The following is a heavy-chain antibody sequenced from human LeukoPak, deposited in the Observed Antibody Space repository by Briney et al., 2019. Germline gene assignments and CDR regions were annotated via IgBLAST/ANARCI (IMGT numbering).Heavy chain of an antibody. CDR1: GFTFSSYS. D-gene: IGHD4-23*01. CDR2: ISSSSSYI. CDR3: ARERLRWHSFDY. J-gene: IGHJ4*02. Sequence: GGSLRLSCAASGFTFSSYSMNWVRQAPGKGLEWVSSISSSSSYIYYADSVKGRFTISRDNAKNSLYLQMNSLRAEDTAVYYCARERLRWHSFDYWGQGTLVTVSS. V-gene: IGHV3-21*01.